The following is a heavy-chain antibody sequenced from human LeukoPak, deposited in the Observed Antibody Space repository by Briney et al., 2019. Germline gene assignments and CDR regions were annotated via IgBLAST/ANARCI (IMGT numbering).Heavy chain of an antibody. J-gene: IGHJ4*02. CDR2: MNPNSGNT. D-gene: IGHD3-9*01. CDR1: GYTFTSYD. Sequence: GASVKVSCKASGYTFTSYDINWVRQATGQGLEWMGWMNPNSGNTGYAQKFQGRVTTTRNTSISTAYMELSSLRSEDTAVYYCARNDILTGYYLDYWGQGTLVTVSS. V-gene: IGHV1-8*01. CDR3: ARNDILTGYYLDY.